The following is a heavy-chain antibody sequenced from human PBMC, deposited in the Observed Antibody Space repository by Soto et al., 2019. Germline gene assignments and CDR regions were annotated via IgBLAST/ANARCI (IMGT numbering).Heavy chain of an antibody. CDR1: GYTFTSYG. J-gene: IGHJ6*02. Sequence: ASVKVSCQASGYTFTSYGISWVRQAPGQGLEGVGWINAYSGNTNYAQKLQGRVTMTTDTTTSTAYMELRSLRYNDTAVYDCARGGGSYYSGMDVWGQGTTVTVSS. CDR3: ARGGGSYYSGMDV. D-gene: IGHD3-16*01. V-gene: IGHV1-18*01. CDR2: INAYSGNT.